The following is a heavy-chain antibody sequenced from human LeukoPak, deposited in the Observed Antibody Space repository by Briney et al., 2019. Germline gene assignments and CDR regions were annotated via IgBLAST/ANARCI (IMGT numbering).Heavy chain of an antibody. CDR1: GFTFTSSA. V-gene: IGHV1-58*02. D-gene: IGHD4-17*01. CDR2: IVVGSGNT. CDR3: AAVTVTTEWVFDY. J-gene: IGHJ4*02. Sequence: VASVKVSCKASGFTFTSSAMQWVRQARGQRLEWIGWIVVGSGNTNYAQKFQERVTITRDMSTSTAYMELSSLRSEDTAVYYCAAVTVTTEWVFDYWGQGTLVTVSS.